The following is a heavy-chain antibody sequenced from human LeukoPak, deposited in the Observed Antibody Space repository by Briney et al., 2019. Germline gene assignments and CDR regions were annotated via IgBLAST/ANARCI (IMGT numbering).Heavy chain of an antibody. CDR2: IYWNDDK. CDR1: GGSISPYYW. V-gene: IGHV2-5*01. J-gene: IGHJ4*02. D-gene: IGHD1-14*01. CDR3: AHFLRATTHFDY. Sequence: TLSLTCTVSGGSISPYYWNWIRQPPGKALEWLALIYWNDDKRYSPSLKSRLTITKDTSKNQVVLTVTNMDPVDTATYYCAHFLRATTHFDYGGQGILVTVSS.